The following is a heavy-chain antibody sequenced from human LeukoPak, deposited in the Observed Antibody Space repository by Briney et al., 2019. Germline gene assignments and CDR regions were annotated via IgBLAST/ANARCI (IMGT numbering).Heavy chain of an antibody. CDR3: ARDLAVAGTMVEFDY. CDR2: INPNSGGT. J-gene: IGHJ4*02. CDR1: GYTFTGNY. D-gene: IGHD6-19*01. Sequence: ASVKVSCKASGYTFTGNYMHRVRQAPGQGLEWMGWINPNSGGTNYAQKFQGRVTMTRDTSISAAYMELSRLRSDDTAVYYCARDLAVAGTMVEFDYWGQGTLVTVSS. V-gene: IGHV1-2*02.